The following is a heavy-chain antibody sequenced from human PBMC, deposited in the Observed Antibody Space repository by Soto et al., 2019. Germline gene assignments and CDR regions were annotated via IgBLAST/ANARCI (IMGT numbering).Heavy chain of an antibody. V-gene: IGHV1-2*04. CDR1: GYTFTGYY. D-gene: IGHD6-13*01. CDR3: ARAYSSSVWYFDY. CDR2: INPNSGGT. J-gene: IGHJ4*02. Sequence: ASVKVSCKASGYTFTGYYMHWVRQAPGQGLEWKGWINPNSGGTNYAQKYQGWVTMTRDTSISTAYMELSRLSFDDTAVYYCARAYSSSVWYFDYWGQGTLVTVSS.